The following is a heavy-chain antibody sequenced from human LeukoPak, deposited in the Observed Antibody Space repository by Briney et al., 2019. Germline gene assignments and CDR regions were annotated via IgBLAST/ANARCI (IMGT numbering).Heavy chain of an antibody. CDR3: ARDLTAIAGVPGDYFDR. D-gene: IGHD6-13*01. CDR1: GYIFTNYG. CDR2: ISAYNGKT. J-gene: IGHJ4*02. Sequence: ASVKVSCKASGYIFTNYGVSWVRQAPGQGLEWIGWISAYNGKTKYGERFQGRVTMTTDTSTSTGYMELRSLTSDDTAVYYCARDLTAIAGVPGDYFDRWGQGTLVTISS. V-gene: IGHV1-18*01.